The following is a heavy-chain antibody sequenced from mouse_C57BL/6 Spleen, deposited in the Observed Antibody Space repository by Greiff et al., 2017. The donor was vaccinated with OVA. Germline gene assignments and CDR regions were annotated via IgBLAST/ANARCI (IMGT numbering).Heavy chain of an antibody. Sequence: EVMLVESGGDLVKPGGSLKLSCAASGFTFSSYGMSWVRQTPDKRLEWVATISSGGSYTYYPDSVKGRFTISRDNAKNTLYLQMSSLKSEDTAMYYCARQSSSGYPGFDYWGQGTTLTVSS. V-gene: IGHV5-6*01. CDR3: ARQSSSGYPGFDY. D-gene: IGHD3-2*02. CDR1: GFTFSSYG. J-gene: IGHJ2*01. CDR2: ISSGGSYT.